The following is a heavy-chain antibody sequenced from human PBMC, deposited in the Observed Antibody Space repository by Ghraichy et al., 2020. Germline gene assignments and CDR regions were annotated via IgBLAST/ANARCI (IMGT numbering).Heavy chain of an antibody. CDR2: ISGSGDST. Sequence: RGSLRLSCTASGFSLRNNAINWVRQAPGKGLEWVSSISGSGDSTSYGDSVRGRFTISRDHSTNTVSLQMNSLRVEDTAIYYCAKAIRGLRGWFDAWGQGTLVTVSS. D-gene: IGHD3-10*01. CDR3: AKAIRGLRGWFDA. V-gene: IGHV3-23*01. J-gene: IGHJ5*02. CDR1: GFSLRNNA.